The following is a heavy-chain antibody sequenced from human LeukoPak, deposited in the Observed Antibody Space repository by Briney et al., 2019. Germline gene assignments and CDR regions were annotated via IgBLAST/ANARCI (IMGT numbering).Heavy chain of an antibody. CDR1: GGSISSSNW. V-gene: IGHV4-4*02. D-gene: IGHD3-9*01. CDR2: IYHSGST. CDR3: ARGGAYYDILTGYYY. Sequence: PSGTLSLTCAVSGGSISSSNWWSWVRPPPGKGLEWIGEIYHSGSTNYNPSLKSRVTISVETSKNQFSLKLSSVTAADTAVYYCARGGAYYDILTGYYYWGQGTLVTVSS. J-gene: IGHJ4*02.